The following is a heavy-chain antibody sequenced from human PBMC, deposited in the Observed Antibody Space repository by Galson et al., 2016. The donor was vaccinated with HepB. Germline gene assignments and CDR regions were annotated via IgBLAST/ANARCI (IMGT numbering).Heavy chain of an antibody. V-gene: IGHV3-23*01. CDR2: ISGSGGSP. Sequence: SLRLSCAGSGFIFSDYAMTWVRQAPGKGLEWVSTISGSGGSPFYADSVKGRFTISRDNSKNTLHLQLNSLRAEDTALYYCAKKQLPSYYYYYYAMDVWGQGTTVIVSS. J-gene: IGHJ6*02. CDR3: AKKQLPSYYYYYYAMDV. CDR1: GFIFSDYA. D-gene: IGHD2-2*01.